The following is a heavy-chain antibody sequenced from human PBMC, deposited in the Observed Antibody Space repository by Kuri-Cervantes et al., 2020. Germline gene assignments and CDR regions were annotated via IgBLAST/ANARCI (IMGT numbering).Heavy chain of an antibody. CDR1: GFSFSTYG. D-gene: IGHD5-24*01. Sequence: GGSLRLSCAAPGFSFSTYGMHWVRQAPGKGLEWVALISHDGTNIFYADFVKGRFTISRDNSKNRLDLQMNSLRVEDTGLYYCTRVGFAYNYGQGFDPWGQGVLVTVSS. J-gene: IGHJ5*02. CDR2: ISHDGTNI. CDR3: TRVGFAYNYGQGFDP. V-gene: IGHV3-30*19.